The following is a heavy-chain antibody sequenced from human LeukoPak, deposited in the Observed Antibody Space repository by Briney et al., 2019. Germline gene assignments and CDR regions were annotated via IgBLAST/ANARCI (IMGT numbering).Heavy chain of an antibody. J-gene: IGHJ4*02. CDR1: VFTFSDYY. D-gene: IGHD2-15*01. CDR3: ARLVVVAATPGYFDY. Sequence: PGESLRLSCAASVFTFSDYYMSWVRQAPGKGLEWVSYITSSSYTNYADSVKDRFTISRDNAKNSLYLQMNSLRAEDTAIYYCARLVVVAATPGYFDYWGQGTLVTVSS. CDR2: ITSSSYT. V-gene: IGHV3-11*06.